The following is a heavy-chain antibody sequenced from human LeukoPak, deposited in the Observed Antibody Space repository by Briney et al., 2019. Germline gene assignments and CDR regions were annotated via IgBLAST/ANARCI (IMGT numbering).Heavy chain of an antibody. CDR3: ARDVSAAAGTDDY. CDR1: GGSISSGSSY. D-gene: IGHD6-13*01. J-gene: IGHJ4*02. Sequence: PSETLSLTCTVSGGSISSGSSYWGWIRQPPGKGLEWIATIYYSGSTYYNPSLKSRVTISVDTSKNQFSLKLSSVTAADTAVYYCARDVSAAAGTDDYWGQGTLVTVSS. CDR2: IYYSGST. V-gene: IGHV4-39*07.